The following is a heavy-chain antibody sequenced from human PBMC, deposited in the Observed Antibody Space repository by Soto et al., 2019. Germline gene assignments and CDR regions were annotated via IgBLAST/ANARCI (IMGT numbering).Heavy chain of an antibody. CDR1: GYTFTSYA. V-gene: IGHV1-3*01. CDR3: AREDYDFWSGPNTITYYYGMDV. D-gene: IGHD3-3*01. J-gene: IGHJ6*02. CDR2: INAGNGNT. Sequence: GASVKVSCKASGYTFTSYAMHLVRQAPGQRLEWMGWINAGNGNTKYSQKFQGRVTITRDTSASTAYMELSSLRSEDTAVYYCAREDYDFWSGPNTITYYYGMDVWGQGTTVTVSS.